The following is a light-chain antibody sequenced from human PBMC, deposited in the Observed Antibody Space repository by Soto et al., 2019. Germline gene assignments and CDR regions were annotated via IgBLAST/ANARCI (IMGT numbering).Light chain of an antibody. CDR1: QSVLHSSNNKNY. Sequence: DIVMTQSPDSLAVSLGEGATINCKSSQSVLHSSNNKNYFAWFQQKPGQPPKLLIYWASTRESGVPDRFSGSGSGTDFTLTISSLHAEDVAVYYCQQYYTTPLTFGQGTRVEI. CDR3: QQYYTTPLT. J-gene: IGKJ1*01. V-gene: IGKV4-1*01. CDR2: WAS.